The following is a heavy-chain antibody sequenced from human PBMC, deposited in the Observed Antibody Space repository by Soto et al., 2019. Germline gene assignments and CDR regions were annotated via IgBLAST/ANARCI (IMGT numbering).Heavy chain of an antibody. Sequence: QVQLVESGGGVVQPGRSLRLSCAASGFAFSNYAMHWVRQAPGKGLEWVAVISYDGSNKYYADSVKGRFTISRDNSKNTLYLQMNSLRAEDTAVYYCASAPTTVVTPYYLDYWGQGTLVTVSS. J-gene: IGHJ4*02. D-gene: IGHD4-17*01. CDR2: ISYDGSNK. V-gene: IGHV3-30-3*01. CDR3: ASAPTTVVTPYYLDY. CDR1: GFAFSNYA.